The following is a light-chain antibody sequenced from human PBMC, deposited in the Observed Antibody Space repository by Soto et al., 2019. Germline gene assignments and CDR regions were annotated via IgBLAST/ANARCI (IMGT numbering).Light chain of an antibody. CDR2: DAS. V-gene: IGKV3-11*01. CDR3: QQRSNWPPT. J-gene: IGKJ4*01. CDR1: QSVDSNY. Sequence: EIVLTQSPATLSLSPGERATLSCRASQSVDSNYLAWYQQKPGQAPRVLIYDASIRATGIPDRFSGSGSGTDFTLTISSLEPEDFAVYYCQQRSNWPPTFGGGTKVDIK.